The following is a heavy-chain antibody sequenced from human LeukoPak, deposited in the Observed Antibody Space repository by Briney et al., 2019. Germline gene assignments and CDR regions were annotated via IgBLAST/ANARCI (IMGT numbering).Heavy chain of an antibody. Sequence: GGSLRLSCVASGVTLSNYAMSWARQAPGKGLEWVSGISSSGSGGNTYYADSVKGRFTISRDNSKNTLYLQMNSLRAEDTAVYYCAKDHYWSIDYWGRGTLVTVSS. CDR2: ISSSGSGGNT. V-gene: IGHV3-23*01. J-gene: IGHJ4*02. CDR3: AKDHYWSIDY. D-gene: IGHD3-3*01. CDR1: GVTLSNYA.